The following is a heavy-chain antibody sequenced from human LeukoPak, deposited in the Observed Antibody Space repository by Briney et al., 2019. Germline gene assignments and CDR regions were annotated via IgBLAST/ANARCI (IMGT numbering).Heavy chain of an antibody. D-gene: IGHD2-21*01. CDR3: AGRGGDFFDY. CDR2: IDGGTTRI. CDR1: GFAFNLYS. Sequence: GGSLRLSCVASGFAFNLYSMTWVRQAPGKGLEWVSYIDGGTTRIYYADSVRGRFTISRDNARYSLYLQMNSLRAEDTAIYYCAGRGGDFFDYWGQGTLVTVSS. V-gene: IGHV3-48*01. J-gene: IGHJ4*02.